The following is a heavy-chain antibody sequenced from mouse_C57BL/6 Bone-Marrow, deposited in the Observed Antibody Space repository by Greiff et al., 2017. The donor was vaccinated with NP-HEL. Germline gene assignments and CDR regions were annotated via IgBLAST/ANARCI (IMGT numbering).Heavy chain of an antibody. Sequence: EVQLQQSGPELVKPGASVKIPCKASGYTFTDYNMDWVKQSHGKSLEWIGDINPNNGGTIYNQKFKGKATLTVDKSSSTAYMELRSLTSEDTAVYYCARSRATVVAPFDYWGQGTTLTVSS. V-gene: IGHV1-18*01. D-gene: IGHD1-1*01. CDR2: INPNNGGT. CDR3: ARSRATVVAPFDY. CDR1: GYTFTDYN. J-gene: IGHJ2*01.